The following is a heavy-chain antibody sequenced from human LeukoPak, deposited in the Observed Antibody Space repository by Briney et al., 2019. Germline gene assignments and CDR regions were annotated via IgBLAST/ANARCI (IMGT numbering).Heavy chain of an antibody. CDR3: ARYSMATYIDY. J-gene: IGHJ4*02. CDR1: GGSISSGGYS. CDR2: IYHSGTT. Sequence: SETLSLTCAVYGGSISSGGYSWSWIRQPPGKGLEWIGYIYHSGTTYYNPSLKSRVTISLDRSKNQFSLRLSSVTAADTSVYYCARYSMATYIDYWGQGTLVTVSS. V-gene: IGHV4-30-2*01. D-gene: IGHD5-12*01.